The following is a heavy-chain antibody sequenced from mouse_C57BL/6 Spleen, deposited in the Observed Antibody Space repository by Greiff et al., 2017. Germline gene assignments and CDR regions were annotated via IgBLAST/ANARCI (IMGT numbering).Heavy chain of an antibody. V-gene: IGHV3-6*01. CDR2: ISYDGSN. D-gene: IGHD1-1*02. CDR1: GYSITSGYY. Sequence: EVKLMESGPGLVKPSQSLSLTCSVTGYSITSGYYWNWIRQFPGNKLEWMGYISYDGSNNYNPSLKNRISITRDTSKNQFFLKLNSVTTEDTATYYCARDMGYWGQGTTLTVSS. J-gene: IGHJ2*01. CDR3: ARDMGY.